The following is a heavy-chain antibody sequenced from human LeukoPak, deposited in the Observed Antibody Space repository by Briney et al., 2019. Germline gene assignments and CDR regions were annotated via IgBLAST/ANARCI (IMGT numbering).Heavy chain of an antibody. J-gene: IGHJ6*02. Sequence: GASVKVSCKVSGYTLTELSMHWVRQAPGKGLEWMGGIIPIFGTANYAQKFQGRVTITADESTSTAYMELSSLRSEDTAVYYCARDRIAAARMDVWGQGTTVTVSS. CDR1: GYTLTELS. D-gene: IGHD6-13*01. V-gene: IGHV1-69*13. CDR3: ARDRIAAARMDV. CDR2: IIPIFGTA.